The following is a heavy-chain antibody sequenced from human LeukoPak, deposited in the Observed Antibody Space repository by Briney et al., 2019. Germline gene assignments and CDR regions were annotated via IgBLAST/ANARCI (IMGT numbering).Heavy chain of an antibody. V-gene: IGHV3-7*01. J-gene: IGHJ4*02. CDR3: ARGRFYLDDSGYSSFYY. CDR1: GFTFSSYW. D-gene: IGHD3-22*01. Sequence: GGSLRLSCAASGFTFSSYWMSWVRQAPGKGLEWVANIKQDGSEKYYVDSVKGRFTISRDNAKNSLYLQMNSLRAEDTAVYYCARGRFYLDDSGYSSFYYWGQGTLVTVSS. CDR2: IKQDGSEK.